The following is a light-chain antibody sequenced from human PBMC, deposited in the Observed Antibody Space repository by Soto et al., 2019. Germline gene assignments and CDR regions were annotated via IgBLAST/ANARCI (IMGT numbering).Light chain of an antibody. CDR1: SSNIETNL. Sequence: QSVLTQPPSASGTPGQRVTISCSGSSSNIETNLVHWYQHLPGGTPTLLIYNNDPRPSGVPDRLSASKSGTSASLAISGRRSEDEADYYCTASDDRRTGPVFGGGTKLTVL. J-gene: IGLJ2*01. CDR2: NND. CDR3: TASDDRRTGPV. V-gene: IGLV1-47*02.